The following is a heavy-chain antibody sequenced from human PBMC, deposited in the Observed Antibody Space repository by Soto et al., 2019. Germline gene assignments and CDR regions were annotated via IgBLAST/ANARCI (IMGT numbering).Heavy chain of an antibody. J-gene: IGHJ6*02. V-gene: IGHV3-7*05. Sequence: GGSLRLSCAASGFTFSTYLMSWVRQAPGRGLEWVATIKEDGSEKYYVDSVKGRFTISRDNAKNTLYLQMNSLRAEDTAVYYCAKEGITIFGVAKRPVAVWGQGTTVTVSS. CDR2: IKEDGSEK. D-gene: IGHD3-3*01. CDR1: GFTFSTYL. CDR3: AKEGITIFGVAKRPVAV.